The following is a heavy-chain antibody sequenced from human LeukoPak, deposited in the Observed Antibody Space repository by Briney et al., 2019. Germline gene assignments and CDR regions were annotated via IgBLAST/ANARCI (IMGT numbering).Heavy chain of an antibody. V-gene: IGHV4-59*01. CDR3: ARNEGRYCSGGSCYSHDAFDI. J-gene: IGHJ3*02. CDR2: IYYSGST. Sequence: SETLSLTCTVSGGSISSYYWSWIRQPPGKGLEWIGYIYYSGSTNYDPSLKSRVTISVDTSKNQFSLKLSCVTAADTAVYYCARNEGRYCSGGSCYSHDAFDIWGQGTMVTVSS. D-gene: IGHD2-15*01. CDR1: GGSISSYY.